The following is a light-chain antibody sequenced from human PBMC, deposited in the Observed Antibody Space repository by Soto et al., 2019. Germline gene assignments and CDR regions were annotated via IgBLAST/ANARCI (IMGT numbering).Light chain of an antibody. CDR1: QSISSW. V-gene: IGKV1-5*01. CDR3: QQYNSYPWT. Sequence: DIQMTQSLSTLPASVGDRVTITCRASQSISSWSAWYQQKPGKAPKLLINDASSLESGVPSRFSGSGSGTEFTLTISSLQPDDFATYYCQQYNSYPWTFGQGTKVEIK. CDR2: DAS. J-gene: IGKJ1*01.